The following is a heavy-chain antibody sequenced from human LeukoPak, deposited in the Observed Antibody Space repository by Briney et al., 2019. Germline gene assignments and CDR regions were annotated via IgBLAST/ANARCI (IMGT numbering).Heavy chain of an antibody. CDR1: GFTFSYYG. V-gene: IGHV3-23*01. D-gene: IGHD6-19*01. CDR2: FGHSGAIT. J-gene: IGHJ5*02. CDR3: ARHSPLYSSGWYTGNNWFDP. Sequence: GGSLRLSCAASGFTFSYYGMSWVRQAPGKGLEWVSGFGHSGAITYADSVKGRFTISRDNAKTSLYLQMNSLRAEDTAVYYCARHSPLYSSGWYTGNNWFDPWGQGTLVTVSS.